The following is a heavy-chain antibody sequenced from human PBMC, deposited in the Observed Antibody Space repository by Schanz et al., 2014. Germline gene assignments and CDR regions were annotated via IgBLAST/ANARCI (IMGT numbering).Heavy chain of an antibody. J-gene: IGHJ4*02. Sequence: EVKLVESGGGAVRPGGSLRLSCAASGFTLSSYWMHWVRQVPGKGLEWVSCTNGDGTNAKYADSVKGRFTISRDNAKNSLYLQMNSLRAEDTAVYYCAKDLLYGAPMPLNHLDYWGQGTLVTVSS. CDR1: GFTLSSYW. CDR3: AKDLLYGAPMPLNHLDY. V-gene: IGHV3-74*01. D-gene: IGHD2-2*01. CDR2: TNGDGTNA.